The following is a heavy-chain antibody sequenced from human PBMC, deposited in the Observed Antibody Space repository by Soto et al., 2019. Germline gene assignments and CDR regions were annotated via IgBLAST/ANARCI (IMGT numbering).Heavy chain of an antibody. D-gene: IGHD6-19*01. J-gene: IGHJ6*03. CDR3: ARAVKQWLVGRDYYYYDMDV. CDR2: ISSSATII. Sequence: QVQLVESGGGLVKPGGSLRLSCEASGFTLSDYYMTWIRQAPGKGLEWISYISSSATIIYYADSVKGRFTISRDNAKTSLYLQMNSLRADDTAVYYCARAVKQWLVGRDYYYYDMDVWGKGTTVTVSS. CDR1: GFTLSDYY. V-gene: IGHV3-11*01.